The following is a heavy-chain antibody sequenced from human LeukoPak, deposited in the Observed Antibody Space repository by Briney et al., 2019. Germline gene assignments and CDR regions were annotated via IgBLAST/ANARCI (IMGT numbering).Heavy chain of an antibody. J-gene: IGHJ3*02. V-gene: IGHV1-2*06. CDR2: INPNSGGT. Sequence: GASVKVSCKASGYTFTGYYMHWVRQAPGQGLEWMGRINPNSGGTNYAQKFQGRVTTTRDTSISTAYMELSRLRSDDTAVYYCARAIAAANDAFDIWGQGTMVTVSS. D-gene: IGHD6-13*01. CDR3: ARAIAAANDAFDI. CDR1: GYTFTGYY.